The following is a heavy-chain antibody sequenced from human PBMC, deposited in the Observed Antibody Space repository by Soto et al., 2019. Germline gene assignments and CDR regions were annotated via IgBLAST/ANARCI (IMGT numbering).Heavy chain of an antibody. CDR1: GGTFSSYA. CDR3: ARADTTAFLNYYYYGTDV. Sequence: SVKVSFKASGGTFSSYAISWVRQAPGQGLEWMGGIIPIFGTANYAQKFQGRVTITADESTSTAYMELSSLRSKDTAVYYCARADTTAFLNYYYYGTDVWGQGTTVTVSS. V-gene: IGHV1-69*13. CDR2: IIPIFGTA. D-gene: IGHD1-1*01. J-gene: IGHJ6*02.